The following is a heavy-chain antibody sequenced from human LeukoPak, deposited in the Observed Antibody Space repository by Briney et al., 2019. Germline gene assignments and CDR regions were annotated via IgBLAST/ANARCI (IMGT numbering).Heavy chain of an antibody. CDR2: IYSGGST. CDR1: GFTVSSNY. Sequence: GGSLRLSCAASGFTVSSNYMSWVRQAPGKGLEWVSVIYSGGSTHYADSVKGRFTISRHNSKNTLYLQMNSLRAEDTAVYYCARGVYGYNWNDAYYYYYGMDVWGQGTTVTVSS. CDR3: ARGVYGYNWNDAYYYYYGMDV. D-gene: IGHD1-20*01. J-gene: IGHJ6*02. V-gene: IGHV3-53*04.